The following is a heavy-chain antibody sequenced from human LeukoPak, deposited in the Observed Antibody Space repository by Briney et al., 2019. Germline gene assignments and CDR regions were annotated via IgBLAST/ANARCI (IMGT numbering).Heavy chain of an antibody. CDR1: GGSFSGYF. J-gene: IGHJ2*01. Sequence: PSETLSLTCAVYGGSFSGYFWSRIRKPPGKGLEWIGEINHSGRTNYNPSLNRRVTVSVDTSKNQFSLKLRSLTAADTAVYYCARGGYFDLWGRGTLVTVSS. CDR2: INHSGRT. CDR3: ARGGYFDL. V-gene: IGHV4-34*01.